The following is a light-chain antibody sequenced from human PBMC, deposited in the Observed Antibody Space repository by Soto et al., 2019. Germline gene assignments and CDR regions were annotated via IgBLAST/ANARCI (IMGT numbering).Light chain of an antibody. V-gene: IGLV2-23*01. CDR1: DSDVGGYNY. CDR2: EGS. CDR3: FSYAGSSTLV. Sequence: QSVLTQPASVSGSPGQSITISCTGTDSDVGGYNYVSWYQQHPGKAPKLMIYEGSKRPSGVSNRFSGSKSGNTASLTISGLQAEDEADYYCFSYAGSSTLVFGGGTKLTVL. J-gene: IGLJ2*01.